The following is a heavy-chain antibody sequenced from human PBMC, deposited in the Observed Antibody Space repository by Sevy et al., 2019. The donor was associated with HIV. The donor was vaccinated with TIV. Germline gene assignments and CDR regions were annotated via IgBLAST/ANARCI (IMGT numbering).Heavy chain of an antibody. Sequence: GGSLRLSCAASGFTFSSYWMSWVRQAPGKGLEWVANIKQDGSAKYEVDSVNGRFTISRDNAKNSLYLQMNSLRAEDTAVYYCASVGGDYYDFWSGYYNIPDYWGQGTLVTVSS. D-gene: IGHD3-3*01. V-gene: IGHV3-7*01. CDR2: IKQDGSAK. CDR1: GFTFSSYW. J-gene: IGHJ4*02. CDR3: ASVGGDYYDFWSGYYNIPDY.